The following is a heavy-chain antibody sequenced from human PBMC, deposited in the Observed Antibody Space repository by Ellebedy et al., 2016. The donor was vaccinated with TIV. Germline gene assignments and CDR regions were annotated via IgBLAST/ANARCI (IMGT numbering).Heavy chain of an antibody. V-gene: IGHV4-31*03. Sequence: SETLSLXCTVSGGSISSGGYYWSWIRQHPGKGLEWIGYIYYSGSTYYNPSLKSRVTISVDTSKNQFSLKLSSVTAADTAVYYCARAPYGEPGAAEYFQHWGQGTLVTVSS. J-gene: IGHJ1*01. CDR2: IYYSGST. CDR1: GGSISSGGYY. CDR3: ARAPYGEPGAAEYFQH. D-gene: IGHD4-17*01.